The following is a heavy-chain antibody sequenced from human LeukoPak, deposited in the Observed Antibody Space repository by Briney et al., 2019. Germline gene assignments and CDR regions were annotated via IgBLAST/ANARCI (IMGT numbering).Heavy chain of an antibody. J-gene: IGHJ4*02. D-gene: IGHD3-10*01. V-gene: IGHV1-24*01. Sequence: ASVKVSCTVSGYSLTELSMHWVRQAPGKGLEWMGGFDPEDGETIYAQKFQGRVTMTKDTSTDTAYMELSSLRSEDTALYYSATEYGSGKTGLYFDYWGQGTLVTVSS. CDR1: GYSLTELS. CDR2: FDPEDGET. CDR3: ATEYGSGKTGLYFDY.